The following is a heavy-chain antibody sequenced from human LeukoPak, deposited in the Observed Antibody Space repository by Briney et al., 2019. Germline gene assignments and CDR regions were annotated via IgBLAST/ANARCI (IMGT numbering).Heavy chain of an antibody. J-gene: IGHJ4*02. Sequence: PGGSLRLSCAASGFTFSSYSTFWVRQAPGKGLEWVANINQGGAMTDYVDSLRGRFSISRDNAKRSLYLQMTTLRAEDTAVYYCARAPSGFEGRYSLHSWGQGALVTVPS. D-gene: IGHD3-22*01. CDR1: GFTFSSYS. V-gene: IGHV3-7*01. CDR3: ARAPSGFEGRYSLHS. CDR2: INQGGAMT.